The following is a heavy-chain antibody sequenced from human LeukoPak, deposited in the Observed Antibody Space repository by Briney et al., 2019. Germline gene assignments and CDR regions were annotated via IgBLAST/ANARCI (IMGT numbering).Heavy chain of an antibody. V-gene: IGHV4-61*02. CDR3: ARVGPGTTSFDY. J-gene: IGHJ4*02. CDR1: GGSISSGSYY. Sequence: SETLSLTCTVSGGSISSGSYYWSWIRQPAGKGLEWIGRIYTSGSTNYNPSLKSRVTISVDTSKNQFSLKLSSVTAADTAVYYCARVGPGTTSFDYWGQGTLVTVSS. D-gene: IGHD1-1*01. CDR2: IYTSGST.